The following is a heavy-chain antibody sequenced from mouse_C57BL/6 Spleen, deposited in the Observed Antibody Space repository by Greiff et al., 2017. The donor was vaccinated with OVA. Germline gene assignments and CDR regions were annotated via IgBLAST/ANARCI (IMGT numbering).Heavy chain of an antibody. D-gene: IGHD4-1*01. CDR1: GFTFSNYW. Sequence: EVKLVESGGGLVQPGGSMKLSCVASGFTFSNYWMNWVRQSPEKGLEWVAQIRLKSDNYATHYAEAVKGRFTISRDDSKSSVYLQMNNLRAEDTGIYYCTTGTSWYYFDYWGQGTTLTVSS. V-gene: IGHV6-3*01. J-gene: IGHJ2*01. CDR2: IRLKSDNYAT. CDR3: TTGTSWYYFDY.